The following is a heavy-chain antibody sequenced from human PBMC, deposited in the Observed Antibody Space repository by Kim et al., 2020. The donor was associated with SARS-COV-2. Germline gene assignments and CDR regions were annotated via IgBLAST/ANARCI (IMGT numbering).Heavy chain of an antibody. V-gene: IGHV3-30-3*01. CDR2: ITYDGSNK. D-gene: IGHD3-3*01. J-gene: IGHJ6*02. Sequence: GGSLRLSCAASGFTFSSYAMHWVRQAPGKGLEWVAVITYDGSNKYYADSVKGRFTISRDNSKNTLYLQMNSLRAEDTAVYYCAREWYDFWSGYYSDDYYYYGMDVCGQGTTVTVSS. CDR3: AREWYDFWSGYYSDDYYYYGMDV. CDR1: GFTFSSYA.